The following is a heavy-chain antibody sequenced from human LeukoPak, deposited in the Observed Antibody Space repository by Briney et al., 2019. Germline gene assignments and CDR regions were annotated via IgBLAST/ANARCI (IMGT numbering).Heavy chain of an antibody. Sequence: GGSLRLSCAASGFTFSSYAMSWVRQAPGKGLEWVSAISGSGGSTYYADSVKGRFTISRDSSKNTLYLQMNSLRAEDTAVYYCASCRIPYYYMDVWGKGTTVTVSS. CDR2: ISGSGGST. CDR1: GFTFSSYA. D-gene: IGHD2-15*01. V-gene: IGHV3-23*01. CDR3: ASCRIPYYYMDV. J-gene: IGHJ6*03.